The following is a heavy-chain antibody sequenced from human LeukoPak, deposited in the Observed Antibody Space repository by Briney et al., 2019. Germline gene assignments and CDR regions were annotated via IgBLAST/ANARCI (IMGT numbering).Heavy chain of an antibody. CDR1: GGSFSGYY. J-gene: IGHJ6*03. CDR3: ARGRGIAARGRYYMDV. CDR2: INHSGST. D-gene: IGHD6-6*01. Sequence: SETLSLTCAVYGGSFSGYYWSWIRQPPGKGLEWIGEINHSGSTNYNPSLKSRVTISVDTSKNQFSVKLSSVTAADTAVYYCARGRGIAARGRYYMDVWGKGTTVTVSS. V-gene: IGHV4-34*01.